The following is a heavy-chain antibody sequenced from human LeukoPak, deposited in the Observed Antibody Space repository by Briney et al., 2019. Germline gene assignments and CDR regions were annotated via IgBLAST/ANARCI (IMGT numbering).Heavy chain of an antibody. Sequence: SGTLSLTCTVSGGSISSTTWWSWVRQSPGRGLEWIGEIHHSGSTNYNPSLKSRVTIAVDKSKNQFSLKVTSVTAADTAVYYCARDSPPPYSSACTACWFDPWGQGTLVTVSS. CDR1: GGSISSTTW. J-gene: IGHJ5*02. CDR3: ARDSPPPYSSACTACWFDP. CDR2: IHHSGST. V-gene: IGHV4-4*02. D-gene: IGHD6-25*01.